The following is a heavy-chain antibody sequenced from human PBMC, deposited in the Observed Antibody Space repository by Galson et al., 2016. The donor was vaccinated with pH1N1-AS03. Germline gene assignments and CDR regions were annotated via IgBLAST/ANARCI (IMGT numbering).Heavy chain of an antibody. D-gene: IGHD3-10*01. Sequence: QSGAEVKKPGESLRISCKGFGYSFPNYWISWVRQMPGKGLEWIGRIDPSDSYVNYSPSFRGHVTISADMSITTAYLQWSSLKASAAAIYFCASPGPGTSSSRSWFAFCGQGTLVSVSS. CDR1: GYSFPNYW. V-gene: IGHV5-10-1*01. J-gene: IGHJ4*02. CDR3: ASPGPGTSSSRSWFAF. CDR2: IDPSDSYV.